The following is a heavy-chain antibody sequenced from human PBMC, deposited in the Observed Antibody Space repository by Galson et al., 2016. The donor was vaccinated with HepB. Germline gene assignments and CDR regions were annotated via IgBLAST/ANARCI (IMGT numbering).Heavy chain of an antibody. CDR3: ARDTLKLAYNDILTGYYNGFDP. CDR1: GYNFTIYG. CDR2: ISPYNGNK. J-gene: IGHJ5*02. V-gene: IGHV1-18*01. D-gene: IGHD3-9*01. Sequence: SVKVSCKASGYNFTIYGITWVRQGPGQGLEWMGWISPYNGNKYYAQRFQGILTLTTDTSTSTAFMELQSLKSDDTAVYYCARDTLKLAYNDILTGYYNGFDPGGQGTLVTVSS.